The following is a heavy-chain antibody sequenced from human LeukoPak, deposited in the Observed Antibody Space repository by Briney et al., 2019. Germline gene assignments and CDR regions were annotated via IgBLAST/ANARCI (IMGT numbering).Heavy chain of an antibody. CDR1: GFRFGDYA. D-gene: IGHD1-14*01. V-gene: IGHV3-23*01. CDR2: ILGSGGRT. Sequence: GGSLRLSCAASGFRFGDYAMSWVRQVSGRGLEWVSGILGSGGRTYYADSVKGRFTISRDNSKNTLHLQIDSLRAEDTATYYCTRDNANRAYDYWGQGTLVTVSS. CDR3: TRDNANRAYDY. J-gene: IGHJ4*02.